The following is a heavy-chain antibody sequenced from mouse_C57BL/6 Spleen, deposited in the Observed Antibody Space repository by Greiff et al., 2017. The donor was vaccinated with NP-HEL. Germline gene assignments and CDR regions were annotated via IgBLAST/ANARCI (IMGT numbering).Heavy chain of an antibody. Sequence: EVQVVESGGGLVKPGGSLKLSCAASGFTFSSYAMSWVRQTPEKRLEWVATISDGGSYTYYPDNVKGRFTISRDNAKNNLYLQMSHLKSEDTAMYYCARVGYYGSSPAWFAYWGQGTLVTVSA. CDR1: GFTFSSYA. J-gene: IGHJ3*01. V-gene: IGHV5-4*01. D-gene: IGHD1-1*01. CDR3: ARVGYYGSSPAWFAY. CDR2: ISDGGSYT.